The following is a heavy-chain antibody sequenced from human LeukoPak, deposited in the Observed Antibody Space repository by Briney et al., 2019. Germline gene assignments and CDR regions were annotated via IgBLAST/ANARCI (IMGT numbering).Heavy chain of an antibody. CDR3: AHLAAAGTGWFDP. D-gene: IGHD6-13*01. CDR2: INPNSGGT. Sequence: GASVKVSCKASGYTFTGYYMHWVRQAPGQGLEWMGWINPNSGGTNYAQKFQGRVTMTRDTSISTAYMELSRLRSDDTAVYYCAHLAAAGTGWFDPWGQGTLVTVSS. CDR1: GYTFTGYY. J-gene: IGHJ5*02. V-gene: IGHV1-2*02.